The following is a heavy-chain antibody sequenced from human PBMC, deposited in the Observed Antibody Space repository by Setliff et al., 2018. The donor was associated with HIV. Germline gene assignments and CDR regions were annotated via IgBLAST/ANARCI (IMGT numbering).Heavy chain of an antibody. Sequence: GGSLRLSCSASGFSFSKYAMHWVRQAPGKGLEYVSDISSNGFSTYYTESVKARFTVSRDNSKNTLYLQMNSLRPGDTAVYYCVKSVGDFWNRRFDSWGQGTQVTVSS. CDR1: GFSFSKYA. CDR3: VKSVGDFWNRRFDS. D-gene: IGHD3-3*01. CDR2: ISSNGFST. V-gene: IGHV3-64D*06. J-gene: IGHJ5*01.